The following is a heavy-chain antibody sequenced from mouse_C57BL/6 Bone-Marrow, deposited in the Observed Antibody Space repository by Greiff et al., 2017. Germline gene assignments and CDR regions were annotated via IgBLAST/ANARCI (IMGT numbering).Heavy chain of an antibody. CDR2: IYPRSGNT. Sequence: VQLQQSGAELARPGASVKLSCKASGYTFTSYGISWVKQRPGQGLEWIGEIYPRSGNTYYNEKFKGQATLTADKSSSTPYIELRSVASEESAVYFCARWGVRRGYYVDDWGQGTTLTVSS. CDR1: GYTFTSYG. V-gene: IGHV1-81*01. D-gene: IGHD2-14*01. CDR3: ARWGVRRGYYVDD. J-gene: IGHJ2*01.